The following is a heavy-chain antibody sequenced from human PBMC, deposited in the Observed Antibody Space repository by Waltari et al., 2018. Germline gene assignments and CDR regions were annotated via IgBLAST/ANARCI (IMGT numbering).Heavy chain of an antibody. Sequence: QVQLVQSGAEVKKPGASVRVSCKASGYSSISYDINWVRQAPGQGLEWMGWINPNTGAARFAQNFQDRVTMTRSTSETTAYMEISDLTSHDTAVYYCARGDNWNDRLDFWGQGTKVTVSS. CDR3: ARGDNWNDRLDF. CDR1: GYSSISYD. CDR2: INPNTGAA. J-gene: IGHJ3*01. D-gene: IGHD1-1*01. V-gene: IGHV1-8*01.